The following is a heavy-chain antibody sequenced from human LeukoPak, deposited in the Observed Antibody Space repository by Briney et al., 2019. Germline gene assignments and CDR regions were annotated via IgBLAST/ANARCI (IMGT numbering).Heavy chain of an antibody. D-gene: IGHD5-18*01. CDR2: IYSGGST. CDR1: GFSVSSNY. Sequence: GGSLRLSCAASGFSVSSNYLTWVRQAPGKGLEWVSVIYSGGSTYYADSVKGRFTISRDNSKNTLYLQMNSLRAEDTAVYYCARGIQLWQGFDYWGQGTLVTVSS. V-gene: IGHV3-53*01. CDR3: ARGIQLWQGFDY. J-gene: IGHJ4*02.